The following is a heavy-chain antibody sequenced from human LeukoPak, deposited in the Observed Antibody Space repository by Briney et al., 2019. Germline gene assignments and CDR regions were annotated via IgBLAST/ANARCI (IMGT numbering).Heavy chain of an antibody. CDR1: GGSFRIYY. CDR3: ARHKDSVTYPLAY. J-gene: IGHJ4*02. V-gene: IGHV4-59*08. D-gene: IGHD4-17*01. Sequence: SETLSLTCTVSGGSFRIYYWRWMRQPTEKALEGIGYISYSGRNNYNPSLKSRVNISVDTSKNQLSLKLSSVTAADTAVYYCARHKDSVTYPLAYWGQGTLVTVSS. CDR2: ISYSGRN.